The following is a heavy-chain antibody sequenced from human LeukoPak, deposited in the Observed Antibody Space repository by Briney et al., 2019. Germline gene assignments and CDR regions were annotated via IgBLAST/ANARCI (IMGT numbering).Heavy chain of an antibody. Sequence: LTGGCLRLSCAASGFTFGSYWMHWVRQAPGKGLVWVSRINTDGGSTTYADSVKGRFTISRDNAKNTLYLQMNSLRAEGTAVYYCGRGFSIVPAGIPDYWGLGTLVTVSS. D-gene: IGHD2-2*02. CDR3: GRGFSIVPAGIPDY. V-gene: IGHV3-74*01. J-gene: IGHJ4*02. CDR2: INTDGGST. CDR1: GFTFGSYW.